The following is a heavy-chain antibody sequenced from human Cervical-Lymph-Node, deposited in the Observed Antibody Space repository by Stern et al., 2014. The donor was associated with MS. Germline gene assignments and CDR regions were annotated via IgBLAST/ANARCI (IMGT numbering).Heavy chain of an antibody. CDR2: INSSVGT. D-gene: IGHD1-1*01. Sequence: QVQLQQWGAGLLRPSATLSLTCAVHGSSFTDNYLRWIRQTPGKGLEWIGVINSSVGTHYNPSLMIRPTLSVAPSRTQFSLKLSSLTAADTAMYYCARERKVERSARLLVSFDVWGQGTLVTVSS. CDR1: GSSFTDNY. J-gene: IGHJ3*01. V-gene: IGHV4-34*01. CDR3: ARERKVERSARLLVSFDV.